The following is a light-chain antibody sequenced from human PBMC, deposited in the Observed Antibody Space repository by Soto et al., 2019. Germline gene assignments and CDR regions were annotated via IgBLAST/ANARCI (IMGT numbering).Light chain of an antibody. J-gene: IGLJ2*01. CDR2: EVS. V-gene: IGLV2-8*01. CDR1: SSDVGGYNY. Sequence: QSVLTQPPSASGSPGQSVTISCTGTSSDVGGYNYVSWYQQHPGKAPKLMIYEVSKRPSGVPDRFSGSKSGNPSSLTVSGLQAEDEADYYCSSYAGSNSVVFGGGTKLTFL. CDR3: SSYAGSNSVV.